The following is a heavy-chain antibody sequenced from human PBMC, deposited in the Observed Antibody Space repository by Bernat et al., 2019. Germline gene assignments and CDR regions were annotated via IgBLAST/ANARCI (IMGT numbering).Heavy chain of an antibody. CDR3: ARHIAVAGWFDP. CDR1: GFSLSTSGMC. Sequence: QVTLRESGPALVKPTPTLTLTCTFSGFSLSTSGMCVSWIRQPPGKALEWLARIDWDDDKYYSTSLKTRLTISKDTSKNQVVLTMTNMDPVDTATYYCARHIAVAGWFDPWGQGTLVTVSS. CDR2: IDWDDDK. D-gene: IGHD6-19*01. J-gene: IGHJ5*02. V-gene: IGHV2-70*15.